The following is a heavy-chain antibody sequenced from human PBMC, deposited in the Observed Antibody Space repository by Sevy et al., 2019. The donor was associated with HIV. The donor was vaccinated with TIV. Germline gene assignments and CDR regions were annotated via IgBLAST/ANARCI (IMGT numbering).Heavy chain of an antibody. V-gene: IGHV3-48*01. CDR3: ASATYYYDSSGDAHYYFDY. CDR2: ISSSSSTI. D-gene: IGHD3-22*01. Sequence: GGSLRLSCAVSGFTFSSYSMNWVRQAPGKGLEWVSYISSSSSTIYYADSVKGRFTISRDNAKNSLYLQMNSLRAEDTAVYYCASATYYYDSSGDAHYYFDYWGQGTLVTVSS. CDR1: GFTFSSYS. J-gene: IGHJ4*02.